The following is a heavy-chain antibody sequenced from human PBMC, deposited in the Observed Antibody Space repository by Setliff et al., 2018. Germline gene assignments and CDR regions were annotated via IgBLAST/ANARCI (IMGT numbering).Heavy chain of an antibody. CDR2: IGTAGDT. V-gene: IGHV3-13*01. CDR1: GFTFSSYD. J-gene: IGHJ4*02. Sequence: PGGSLRLSCAASGFTFSSYDMHWVRQATGKGLEWVSAIGTAGDTYYPGSVKGRFTISRENAKNSLYLQMNSLRAEDTAVYYCAKRGPYCSGGTCHYYFDYWGQGTLVTVSS. CDR3: AKRGPYCSGGTCHYYFDY. D-gene: IGHD2-15*01.